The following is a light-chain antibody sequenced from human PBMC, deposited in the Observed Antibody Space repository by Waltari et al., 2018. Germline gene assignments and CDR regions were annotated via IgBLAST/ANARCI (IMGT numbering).Light chain of an antibody. CDR1: QSILYSSNNKNY. CDR2: WAS. J-gene: IGKJ1*01. Sequence: DIVLTQSPDSLAVSLGERATINCKSSQSILYSSNNKNYLAWYQQKPGQPPTLLIYWASTRESGFPDRFSGSGSGTDFTLTISSLQAEDVAVYYCQQYYDTPLTFGQGTKVEI. CDR3: QQYYDTPLT. V-gene: IGKV4-1*01.